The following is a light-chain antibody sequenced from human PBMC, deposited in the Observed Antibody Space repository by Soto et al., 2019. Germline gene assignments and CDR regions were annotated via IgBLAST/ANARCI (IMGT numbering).Light chain of an antibody. Sequence: EIVLTQSPGTLSLSPGERATLSCRASQSVSNNYLAWYQQKPGQAPRLIIYGASNRATGIPDRFSGSGSGTDVTLTISRLEPEDFAVYYCQQRSNWPITFGQGTRLEIK. CDR3: QQRSNWPIT. J-gene: IGKJ5*01. CDR2: GAS. CDR1: QSVSNNY. V-gene: IGKV3D-20*02.